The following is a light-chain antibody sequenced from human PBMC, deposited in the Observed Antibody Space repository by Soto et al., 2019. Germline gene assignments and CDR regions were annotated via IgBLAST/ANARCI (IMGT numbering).Light chain of an antibody. Sequence: SYELTQPTSLSAAPGQTARMTCGGDNIGSKNVHWYQQKAGQAPKLVVYDDSDRPSGTPERFSGSNSGNTATLTISGVEAGDEADYYCQVYDARRDHVVFGGGTKVTVL. CDR2: DDS. V-gene: IGLV3-21*02. CDR1: NIGSKN. J-gene: IGLJ2*01. CDR3: QVYDARRDHVV.